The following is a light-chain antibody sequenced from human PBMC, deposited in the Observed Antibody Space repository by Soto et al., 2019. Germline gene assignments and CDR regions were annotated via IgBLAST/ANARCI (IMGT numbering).Light chain of an antibody. J-gene: IGLJ2*01. Sequence: QSALTQPASVSGSPGQSITISCTGTSSDVGLYNLVSWYQQHPGKAPKLMIYEGSKRPSGVSNRLSGSKSGNTASLTISGLQAEDEADYYCCSFAGSSTLLFGGGTKLTVL. CDR1: SSDVGLYNL. V-gene: IGLV2-23*01. CDR2: EGS. CDR3: CSFAGSSTLL.